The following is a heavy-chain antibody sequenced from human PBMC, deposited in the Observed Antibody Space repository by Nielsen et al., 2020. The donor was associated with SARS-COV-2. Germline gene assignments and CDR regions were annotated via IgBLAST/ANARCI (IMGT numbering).Heavy chain of an antibody. Sequence: SLKISCAASGFTFDDYAMHWVRQAPGKGLEWVSGISWNSGSIGYADSVKGRFTISRDNAKNSLYLQMNSLRAEDTALYYCVADSSGWDNWFDPWGQGTLVTVSS. V-gene: IGHV3-9*01. J-gene: IGHJ5*02. CDR3: VADSSGWDNWFDP. CDR2: ISWNSGSI. CDR1: GFTFDDYA. D-gene: IGHD6-19*01.